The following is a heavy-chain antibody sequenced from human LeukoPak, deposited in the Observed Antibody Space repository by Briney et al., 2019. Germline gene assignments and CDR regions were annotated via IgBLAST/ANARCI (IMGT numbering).Heavy chain of an antibody. CDR1: GFTFSSYG. Sequence: GGSLRLSCAASGFTFSSYGMSWVRQAPGKGLEWVSAISGSGGSTYYADSVKGRFTISRDNAKNSLYLQMNSLRAEDTAVYYCARGGSSGYYYTLDPFDYWGQGTLVTVSS. V-gene: IGHV3-23*01. D-gene: IGHD3-22*01. CDR3: ARGGSSGYYYTLDPFDY. CDR2: ISGSGGST. J-gene: IGHJ4*02.